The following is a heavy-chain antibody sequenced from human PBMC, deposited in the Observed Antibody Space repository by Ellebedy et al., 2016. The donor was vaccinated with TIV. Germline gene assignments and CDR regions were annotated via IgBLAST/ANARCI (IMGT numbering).Heavy chain of an antibody. CDR2: ISNTGRT. V-gene: IGHV4-59*01. CDR1: GASISASC. Sequence: MPSETLSLTCTVSGASISASCWSWIRQTPGKGLEWIGYISNTGRTNYNPSLQSRVTISVDTSKNHLSLKLTSLTAADTAVYYCARDRRGSYDYWGQGTLITVSS. D-gene: IGHD3-10*01. CDR3: ARDRRGSYDY. J-gene: IGHJ4*02.